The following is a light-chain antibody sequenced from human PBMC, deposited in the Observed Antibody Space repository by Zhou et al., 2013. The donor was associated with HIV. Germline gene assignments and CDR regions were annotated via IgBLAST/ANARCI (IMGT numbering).Light chain of an antibody. CDR3: QQYNSYWT. V-gene: IGKV1-9*01. J-gene: IGKJ1*01. Sequence: DIQMTQSPSSLSASVGDRVTITCRASQGISGLAWYQQKPGKAPQLLIYATSTLQSGVPSRFSGSGSGTEFTLTISSLQPDDFATYYCQQYNSYWTFGQGTKVEVK. CDR2: ATS. CDR1: QGISG.